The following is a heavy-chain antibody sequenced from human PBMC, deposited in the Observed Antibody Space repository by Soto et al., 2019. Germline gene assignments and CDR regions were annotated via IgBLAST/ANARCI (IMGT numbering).Heavy chain of an antibody. Sequence: QPGGSLRLSCAASGFTFSSYGMHWVRQAPGKGLEWVAVIWYDGSNKYYADSVKGRFTISRDNSKNTLYLQMNSLRAEDTAVDYCAKGAAPNCRGVTSYYFDTWGQGNVVPVSS. D-gene: IGHD2-15*01. CDR3: AKGAAPNCRGVTSYYFDT. J-gene: IGHJ4*02. V-gene: IGHV3-33*06. CDR2: IWYDGSNK. CDR1: GFTFSSYG.